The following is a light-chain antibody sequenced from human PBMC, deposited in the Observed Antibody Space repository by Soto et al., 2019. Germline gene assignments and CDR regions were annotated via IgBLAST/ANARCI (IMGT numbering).Light chain of an antibody. CDR1: QSVSTN. V-gene: IGKV3-15*01. CDR3: QQYNNWPPWT. Sequence: ETVMTQSPATLSVSPGERATLSCRASQSVSTNLAWYQHKPGQAPRLLIYGASSRATGIPARFSGSGSGTEFTLTISSLQSEDFAVYYCQQYNNWPPWTFGQGTKVDIK. J-gene: IGKJ1*01. CDR2: GAS.